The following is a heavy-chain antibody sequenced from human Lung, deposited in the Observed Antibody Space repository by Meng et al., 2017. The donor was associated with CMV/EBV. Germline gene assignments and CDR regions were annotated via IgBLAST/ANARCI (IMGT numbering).Heavy chain of an antibody. J-gene: IGHJ4*02. D-gene: IGHD3-22*01. V-gene: IGHV3-30*02. Sequence: SCAASGFTFSSYGMHWVRQAPGKGLEWVAFIRYDGSNKYYADSVKGRFTISSDKSKNTLYLQMNSLRAEDTAVYYCARGGAYDGSGDYWGQGTAVTVDS. CDR2: IRYDGSNK. CDR3: ARGGAYDGSGDY. CDR1: GFTFSSYG.